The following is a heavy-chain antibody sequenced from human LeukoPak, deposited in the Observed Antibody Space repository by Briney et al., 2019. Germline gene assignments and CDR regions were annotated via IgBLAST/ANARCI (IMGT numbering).Heavy chain of an antibody. D-gene: IGHD2-2*02. J-gene: IGHJ5*02. CDR1: GFTFSSYG. Sequence: GGSLRLSCAASGFTFSSYGMHWVRQAPGKGLEWVAVIWYDGSNKYYADSVKGRFTISRDNSKNTLYLQMNSLRAEDTAVYYCAREGDDQLLYNNKWFDPWGQGTLVTVSS. V-gene: IGHV3-33*01. CDR3: AREGDDQLLYNNKWFDP. CDR2: IWYDGSNK.